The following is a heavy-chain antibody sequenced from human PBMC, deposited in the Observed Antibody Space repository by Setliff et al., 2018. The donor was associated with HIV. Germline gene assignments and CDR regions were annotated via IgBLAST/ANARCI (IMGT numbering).Heavy chain of an antibody. Sequence: PGGSLRLSCAASGLAVGANYMSWVRQAPGKGLECVSIFYSGGSTYYSDSVKGRFTISRDNAKNSLYLQMDSLRGEDTAVYYCARDTAGFDPWGQGTLVTVSS. CDR2: FYSGGST. CDR3: ARDTAGFDP. J-gene: IGHJ5*02. V-gene: IGHV3-53*01. CDR1: GLAVGANY. D-gene: IGHD2-21*02.